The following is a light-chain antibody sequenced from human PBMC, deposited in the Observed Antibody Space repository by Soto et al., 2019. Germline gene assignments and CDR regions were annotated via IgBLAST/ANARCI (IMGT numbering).Light chain of an antibody. CDR1: SSDVGSYNR. V-gene: IGLV2-18*02. CDR3: CSYTTRTTYV. CDR2: DVS. Sequence: QSVLTQPASVSGSPGQSITVSCTGTSSDVGSYNRVSWYQQPPGTAPKLIIYDVSNRPLVVPDRFFGSKSGNTASLTISGLQAEDEADYYCCSYTTRTTYVFGTGTKVTVL. J-gene: IGLJ1*01.